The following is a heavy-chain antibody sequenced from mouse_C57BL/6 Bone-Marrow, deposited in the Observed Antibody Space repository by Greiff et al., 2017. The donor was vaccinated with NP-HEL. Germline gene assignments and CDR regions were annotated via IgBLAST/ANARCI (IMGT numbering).Heavy chain of an antibody. Sequence: EVKVEESGPGMVKPSQSLSLTCTVTGYSITSGYDWHWIRHFPGNKLEWMGFISYSGSTNYNPSLKSRISITHDTSKNHFFLKLNSVTTEDTATYYCARVGDYYGSSYFDYWGQGTTLTVSS. D-gene: IGHD1-1*01. V-gene: IGHV3-1*01. CDR3: ARVGDYYGSSYFDY. CDR2: ISYSGST. CDR1: GYSITSGYD. J-gene: IGHJ2*01.